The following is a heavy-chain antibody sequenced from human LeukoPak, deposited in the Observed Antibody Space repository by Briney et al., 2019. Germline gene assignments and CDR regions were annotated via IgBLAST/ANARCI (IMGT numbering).Heavy chain of an antibody. CDR1: GGPFSGYY. CDR2: INHSGST. D-gene: IGHD1-26*01. CDR3: ARGQGSGIGY. Sequence: SETLSLTCAVYGGPFSGYYWSWIRQPPGKGLEWIGEINHSGSTNYNPSLKSRVTISVDTSKNQFSLKLSSVTAADTAVYYCARGQGSGIGYWGQGTLVTVSS. V-gene: IGHV4-34*01. J-gene: IGHJ4*02.